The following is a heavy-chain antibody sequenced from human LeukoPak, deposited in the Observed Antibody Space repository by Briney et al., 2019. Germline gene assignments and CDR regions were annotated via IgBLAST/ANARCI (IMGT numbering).Heavy chain of an antibody. CDR1: GGSINSYY. Sequence: SETLSLTCTVSGGSINSYYWTWIRQPPGKGLEWIGYISYSGATSYNPSLKSRVTISEDTSKNQFYLRLRFMTAADTAIYYCAAGGYYGSGAFHIWGLGTMVTVSS. D-gene: IGHD3-10*01. J-gene: IGHJ3*02. V-gene: IGHV4-59*01. CDR2: ISYSGAT. CDR3: AAGGYYGSGAFHI.